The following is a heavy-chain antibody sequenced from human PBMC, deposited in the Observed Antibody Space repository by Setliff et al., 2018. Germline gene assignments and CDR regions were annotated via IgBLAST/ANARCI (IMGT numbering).Heavy chain of an antibody. V-gene: IGHV4-59*08. Sequence: SETLSLTCTISGGSINGHYWSWIRQPPGKGLEWIGNIYYTGKTNYNHSLKSRVTISVDTSKNQFPLKLSSVTAADTAVYYCARAHPSRMIVVVRAYYYFDYWGQGTLVTVSS. CDR3: ARAHPSRMIVVVRAYYYFDY. CDR2: IYYTGKT. J-gene: IGHJ4*02. D-gene: IGHD3-22*01. CDR1: GGSINGHY.